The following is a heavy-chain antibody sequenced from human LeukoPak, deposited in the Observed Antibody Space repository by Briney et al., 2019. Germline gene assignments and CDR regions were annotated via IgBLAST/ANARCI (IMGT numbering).Heavy chain of an antibody. CDR3: ARGVKGLRGAFDI. J-gene: IGHJ3*02. CDR1: GGSISSGVYY. CDR2: IYYSGST. D-gene: IGHD3-10*01. Sequence: SQTLSLTCTVSGGSISSGVYYWSWIRQHPGKGLEWIGYIYYSGSTYSNPSLKGRLTMSVDISKNQFSLKLSSVTAADTAMYYCARGVKGLRGAFDIWGQGTMVTVSS. V-gene: IGHV4-31*03.